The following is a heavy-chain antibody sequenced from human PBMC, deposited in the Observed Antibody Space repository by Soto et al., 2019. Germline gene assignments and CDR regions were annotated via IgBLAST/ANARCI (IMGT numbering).Heavy chain of an antibody. V-gene: IGHV3-33*01. D-gene: IGHD4-17*01. CDR1: GFTFSSYG. J-gene: IGHJ6*02. CDR3: ARGGVYGDYGVYYYYGMDV. CDR2: IWYDGSNK. Sequence: GGSLRLSCAASGFTFSSYGMHWVRQAPGKGLEWVAVIWYDGSNKYYADSVKGRFTISRDNSKNTLYLQMNSLRAEDTAVYYCARGGVYGDYGVYYYYGMDVWGQGTTVTAP.